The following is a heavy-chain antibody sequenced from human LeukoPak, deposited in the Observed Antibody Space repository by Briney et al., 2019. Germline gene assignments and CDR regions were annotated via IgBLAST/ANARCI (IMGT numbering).Heavy chain of an antibody. D-gene: IGHD3-10*01. CDR2: FDPEDGET. J-gene: IGHJ3*02. CDR3: ATDLEGYGSGLIDAFDI. CDR1: GYTLTELS. V-gene: IGHV1-24*01. Sequence: ASVEVSCRVSGYTLTELSMHWVRQAPGKGLEWMGGFDPEDGETIYAQKFQGRVTMTEDTSTDTAYMELSSLRSEDTAVYYCATDLEGYGSGLIDAFDIWGQGTMVTVSS.